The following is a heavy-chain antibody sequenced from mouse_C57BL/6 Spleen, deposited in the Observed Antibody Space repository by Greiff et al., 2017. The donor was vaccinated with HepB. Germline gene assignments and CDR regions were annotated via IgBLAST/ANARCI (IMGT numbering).Heavy chain of an antibody. J-gene: IGHJ1*03. D-gene: IGHD1-1*01. Sequence: QVQLQQSGAELARPGASVKLSCKASGYTFTSYGISWVKQRTGQGLEWIGEIYPRSGNTYYNEKFKGKATLTADKSSSTAYMELRSLTSEDSAVYFCASSSLWYFDVWGTGTTVTVSS. CDR3: ASSSLWYFDV. CDR2: IYPRSGNT. V-gene: IGHV1-81*01. CDR1: GYTFTSYG.